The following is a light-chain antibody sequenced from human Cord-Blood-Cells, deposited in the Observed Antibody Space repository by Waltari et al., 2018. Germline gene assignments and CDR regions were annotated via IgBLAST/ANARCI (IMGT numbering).Light chain of an antibody. CDR1: SLRSYY. V-gene: IGLV3-19*01. CDR3: NSRDSSGNHLV. J-gene: IGLJ3*02. CDR2: GKN. Sequence: SSELTQDPAVSVALGQTVRITCQGDSLRSYYASWDQQKPGQAPVLVTYGKNNLPSGIPARFSGASSGNTASLTITGAQAEDEADYYCNSRDSSGNHLVFGGGTKLTVL.